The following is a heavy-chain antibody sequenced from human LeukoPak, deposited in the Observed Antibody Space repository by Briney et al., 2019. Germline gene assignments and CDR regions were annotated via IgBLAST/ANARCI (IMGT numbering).Heavy chain of an antibody. J-gene: IGHJ4*02. D-gene: IGHD2-2*01. CDR3: ARGGNLYCSATSCYDFDY. V-gene: IGHV3-21*01. CDR1: GFTLSRYS. CDR2: ISSSSSYI. Sequence: GGSLRLFCAASGFTLSRYSMNWVRQAPGKGLEWVSSISSSSSYIYYGDSVKGRFTISRDNAKNSLYLQINSLRAEDTAVYYCARGGNLYCSATSCYDFDYWGQGTLVTVSS.